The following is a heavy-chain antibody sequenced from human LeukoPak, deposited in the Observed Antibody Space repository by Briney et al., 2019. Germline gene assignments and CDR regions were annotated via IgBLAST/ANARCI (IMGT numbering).Heavy chain of an antibody. Sequence: GGSLRLSCAASAFTFSNYWMSWVRRAPGKGLEWVANIKQDGSETYYVDSVRGRFTISRDNAKNSLYLQMNSLRAEDTAVYYCARDFWGAYRVDYFDYWGQGTLVTVSS. CDR3: ARDFWGAYRVDYFDY. CDR1: AFTFSNYW. V-gene: IGHV3-7*01. D-gene: IGHD3-3*01. CDR2: IKQDGSET. J-gene: IGHJ4*02.